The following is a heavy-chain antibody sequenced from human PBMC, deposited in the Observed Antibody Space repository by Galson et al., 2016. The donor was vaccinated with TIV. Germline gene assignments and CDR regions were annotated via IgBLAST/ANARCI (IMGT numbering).Heavy chain of an antibody. Sequence: LSLTCTVSGGSISSIGYYWSWIRQHPGRGLEWIGFIYYSGSAHSKPTLKSRVTISVDTSKNQFSLLLSSVTAADTAIYYCARERASGRDGYSYADQWGQGTLVTVSS. CDR2: IYYSGSA. J-gene: IGHJ4*02. V-gene: IGHV4-31*03. D-gene: IGHD5-24*01. CDR1: GGSISSIGYY. CDR3: ARERASGRDGYSYADQ.